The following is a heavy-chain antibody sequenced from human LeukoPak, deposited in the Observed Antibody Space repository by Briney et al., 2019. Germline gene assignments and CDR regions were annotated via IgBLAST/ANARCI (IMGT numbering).Heavy chain of an antibody. D-gene: IGHD3-22*01. V-gene: IGHV1-46*01. Sequence: GASVKVSCKASGYTFTSYYMHWVRQAPGQGLEWMGIINPSGGSTSYAQKFQGRVTMTRDTSTSTVYMELSSLRSEDTAVYYCARVYYYDSSGYYPVDWNFDLWGRGTLVTVSS. CDR2: INPSGGST. CDR3: ARVYYYDSSGYYPVDWNFDL. J-gene: IGHJ2*01. CDR1: GYTFTSYY.